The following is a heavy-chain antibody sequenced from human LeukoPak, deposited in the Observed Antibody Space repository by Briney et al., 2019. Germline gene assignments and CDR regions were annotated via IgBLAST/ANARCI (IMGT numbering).Heavy chain of an antibody. CDR2: ISTGGMTT. Sequence: GGSLRLSCAVSGFTFSDYYMSWIRQAPGKGLEWVSIISTGGMTTNNADSVKGRFTISRDNANNLYLQMNSLRAEDTAVYYCARDQSVYSPRPFDFWGQGTLVTVSS. D-gene: IGHD5-12*01. CDR3: ARDQSVYSPRPFDF. CDR1: GFTFSDYY. V-gene: IGHV3-11*04. J-gene: IGHJ4*02.